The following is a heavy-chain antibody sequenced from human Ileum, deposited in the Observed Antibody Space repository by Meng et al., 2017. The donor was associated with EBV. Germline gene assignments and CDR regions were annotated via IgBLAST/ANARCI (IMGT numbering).Heavy chain of an antibody. CDR3: ARNRPRGVATGANWFDT. Sequence: QVQLVQSGAEVKKPGASVKVSCKASGYTFTGYYMHWVRQAPGQGLEWMGRINPNSGGTNYAQKFQGRVTMTRDTSISTAYMELSRLRSDDTAVYYCARNRPRGVATGANWFDTWGQGTLVTVAS. J-gene: IGHJ5*02. CDR1: GYTFTGYY. V-gene: IGHV1-2*06. CDR2: INPNSGGT. D-gene: IGHD5-12*01.